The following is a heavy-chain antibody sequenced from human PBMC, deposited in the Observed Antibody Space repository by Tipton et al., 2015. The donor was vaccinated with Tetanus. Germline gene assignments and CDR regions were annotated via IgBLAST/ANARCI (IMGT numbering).Heavy chain of an antibody. V-gene: IGHV3-23*04. CDR2: ISGSGGST. CDR1: GFTVSSNY. CDR3: AKDRFDQPVDY. D-gene: IGHD3-9*01. J-gene: IGHJ4*02. Sequence: QLVQSGGGLIQPGGSLRLSCAASGFTVSSNYMSWVRQAPGKGLEWVSAISGSGGSTYHADSVKGRFTISRDNSKNTLYLQMNSLRAEDTAVYYCAKDRFDQPVDYWGQGTLVTVSS.